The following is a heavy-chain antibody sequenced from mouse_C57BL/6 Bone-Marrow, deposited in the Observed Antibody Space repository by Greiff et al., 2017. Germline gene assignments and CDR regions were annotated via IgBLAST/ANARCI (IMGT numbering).Heavy chain of an antibody. CDR2: SRNKANDYTT. CDR3: ARDVGDYGAMDY. CDR1: GFTFSDFY. Sequence: EVKLMESGGGLVQSGRSLRLSCATSGFTFSDFYMEWVRQAPGKGLEWIAASRNKANDYTTEYSASVKGRFIVSRDTSQSILYLQMNALRAEDTAIYYCARDVGDYGAMDYWGQGTSVTVSS. J-gene: IGHJ4*01. V-gene: IGHV7-1*01. D-gene: IGHD1-1*01.